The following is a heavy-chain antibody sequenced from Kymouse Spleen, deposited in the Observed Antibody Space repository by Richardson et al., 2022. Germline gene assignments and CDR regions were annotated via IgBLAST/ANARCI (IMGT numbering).Heavy chain of an antibody. CDR3: ARGGYNWNYGLDY. J-gene: IGHJ4*02. D-gene: IGHD1-7*01. CDR2: INHSGST. CDR1: GGSFSGYY. Sequence: QVQLQQWGAGLLKPSETLSLTCAVYGGSFSGYYWSWIRQPPGKGLEWIGEINHSGSTNYNPSLKSRVTISVDTSKNQFSLKLSSVTAADTAVYYCARGGYNWNYGLDYWGQGTLVTVSS. V-gene: IGHV4-34*01.